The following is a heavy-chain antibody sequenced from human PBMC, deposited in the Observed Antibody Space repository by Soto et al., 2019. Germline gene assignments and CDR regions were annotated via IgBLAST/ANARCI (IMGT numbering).Heavy chain of an antibody. V-gene: IGHV3-23*01. CDR1: EFTFSSDA. J-gene: IGHJ4*02. CDR2: ISFNGANT. CDR3: ARDSWVRGHWLVKSLEY. D-gene: IGHD6-19*01. Sequence: LRLSCSASEFTFSSDAMSLVRQAPGKGLEWVSAISFNGANTYYADSVKGRFTISRDYSKNTLYLQMNSLRAEDTAVYYCARDSWVRGHWLVKSLEYWGQGTLVTVSS.